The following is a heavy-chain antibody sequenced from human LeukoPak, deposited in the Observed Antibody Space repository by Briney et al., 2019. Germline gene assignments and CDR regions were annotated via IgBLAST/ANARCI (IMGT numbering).Heavy chain of an antibody. CDR2: ITGSSTWT. CDR3: ARELASLGPGYFDL. V-gene: IGHV3-23*01. CDR1: GFTFRTYG. Sequence: PGGSLRLSREAAGFTFRTYGMTWVRQAPGKGLEWVSGITGSSTWTYYADSVRGRFTISRDNSKNTLHLQMNNLTADDTAIYYYARELASLGPGYFDLWGRGTLVTVSS. J-gene: IGHJ2*01. D-gene: IGHD7-27*01.